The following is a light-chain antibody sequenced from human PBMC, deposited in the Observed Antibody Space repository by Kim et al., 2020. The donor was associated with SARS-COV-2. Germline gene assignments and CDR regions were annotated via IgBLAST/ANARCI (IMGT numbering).Light chain of an antibody. Sequence: EIVLTQSPATLSLSPGERATLSCRASQSVSSCLAWYQQKPGQAPRLLIYDASNRATGIPARFSGSGSGTDFTLTISSLEPEDFAVYYCQQRRNWPPLTFGQGTRLEIK. CDR3: QQRRNWPPLT. CDR2: DAS. V-gene: IGKV3-11*01. CDR1: QSVSSC. J-gene: IGKJ5*01.